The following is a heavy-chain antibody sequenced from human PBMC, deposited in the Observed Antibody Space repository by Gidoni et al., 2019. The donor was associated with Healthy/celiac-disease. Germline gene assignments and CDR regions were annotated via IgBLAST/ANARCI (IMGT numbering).Heavy chain of an antibody. J-gene: IGHJ3*02. CDR2: IYWNDDK. V-gene: IGHV2-5*01. CDR1: GFSLSTSGVG. D-gene: IGHD2-21*01. Sequence: QITLKESGPTLVKPTQNLTLTCTFSGFSLSTSGVGVGWIRQPPGKALEWLALIYWNDDKRYSPSLKSRLTITKDTSKNQVVLTMTNMGPVDTATYYCAHRAVIDCFDIWGQGTMVTVSS. CDR3: AHRAVIDCFDI.